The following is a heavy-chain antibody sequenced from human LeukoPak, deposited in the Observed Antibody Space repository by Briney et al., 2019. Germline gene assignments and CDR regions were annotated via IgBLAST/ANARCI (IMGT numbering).Heavy chain of an antibody. CDR2: IYPGDSDT. V-gene: IGHV5-51*01. Sequence: GESLKISFKGSGYRFTSYWIGWVRPMPGKGLEWMGIIYPGDSDTRYSPSFQGQVTISADKSISTAYLQWSSLKASDTAMYYCARKVHCSGGSCYSYYFDYWGQGTLVTASS. CDR3: ARKVHCSGGSCYSYYFDY. CDR1: GYRFTSYW. J-gene: IGHJ4*02. D-gene: IGHD2-15*01.